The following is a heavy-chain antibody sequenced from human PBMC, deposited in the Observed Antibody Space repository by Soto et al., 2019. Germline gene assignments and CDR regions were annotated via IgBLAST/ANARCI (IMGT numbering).Heavy chain of an antibody. Sequence: AASVKVSCKASGGTFSSLGFTWVRQAPGQGLEWMGGIIPISGRTTFAPKFLGRVTITADESTRTTYMELTALTSDDTAIYYCATRGTQGRWLEFADYWGQGTLVTVSS. D-gene: IGHD5-12*01. V-gene: IGHV1-69*13. J-gene: IGHJ4*02. CDR1: GGTFSSLG. CDR2: IIPISGRT. CDR3: ATRGTQGRWLEFADY.